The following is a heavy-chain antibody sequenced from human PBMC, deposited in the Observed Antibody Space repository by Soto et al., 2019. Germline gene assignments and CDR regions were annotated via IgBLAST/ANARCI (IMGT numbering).Heavy chain of an antibody. V-gene: IGHV1-2*04. D-gene: IGHD6-13*01. CDR1: GYTFTGYY. J-gene: IGHJ4*02. Sequence: GASVKVSCKASGYTFTGYYMHWVRQAPGQGLEWMGWINPNSGGTNYAQKFQGWVTMTRDTSISTAYMELSRLRSDDTAVYYCAREVVVNSSSWNYYFDYWGQGTLVTVSS. CDR2: INPNSGGT. CDR3: AREVVVNSSSWNYYFDY.